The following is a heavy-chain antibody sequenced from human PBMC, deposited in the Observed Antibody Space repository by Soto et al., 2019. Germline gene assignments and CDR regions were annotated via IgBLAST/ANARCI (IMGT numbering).Heavy chain of an antibody. D-gene: IGHD1-20*01. V-gene: IGHV3-23*01. Sequence: PVGSLRLSCAASGFTFSSYAMSWVRQAPGKGLEWVSAISGSGGSTYYADSVKGRFTISRDNSKNTLYLQMNSLRAEDTAVYYCAKDHGYNWNDNWFDPWGQGTLVTVSS. CDR3: AKDHGYNWNDNWFDP. CDR2: ISGSGGST. J-gene: IGHJ5*02. CDR1: GFTFSSYA.